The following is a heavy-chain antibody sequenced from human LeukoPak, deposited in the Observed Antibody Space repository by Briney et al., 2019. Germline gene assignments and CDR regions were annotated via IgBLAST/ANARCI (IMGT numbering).Heavy chain of an antibody. J-gene: IGHJ4*02. V-gene: IGHV4-34*01. CDR3: ARGIDY. Sequence: SETLSLTCAVYGGSFSGYYWSWIRQPPGKGLEWIGEINHSGSTNYNPSLRSRVTISVDTSKNQFSLKLSSVTAADTAVYYCARGIDYWGQGTLVTVSS. CDR1: GGSFSGYY. CDR2: INHSGST.